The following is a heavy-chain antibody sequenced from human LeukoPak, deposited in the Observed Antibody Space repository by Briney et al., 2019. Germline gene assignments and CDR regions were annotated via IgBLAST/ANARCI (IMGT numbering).Heavy chain of an antibody. CDR2: ISYDGSNK. Sequence: GRSLRLSCAASGFTFSSYGMHWVRQAPGKGLEWVAVISYDGSNKYYADSVKGRFTISRDNSKNTLYLQMNSLRAEDTAVCYCAKDTGEQQLVPEYFDYWGQGTLVTVSS. D-gene: IGHD6-13*01. V-gene: IGHV3-30*18. J-gene: IGHJ4*02. CDR3: AKDTGEQQLVPEYFDY. CDR1: GFTFSSYG.